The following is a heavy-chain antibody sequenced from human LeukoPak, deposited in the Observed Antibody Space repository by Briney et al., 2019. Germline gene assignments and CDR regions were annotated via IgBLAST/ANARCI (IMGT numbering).Heavy chain of an antibody. D-gene: IGHD6-19*01. CDR2: IKQDGSEK. J-gene: IGHJ4*02. Sequence: GGSLRLSCAASGFTFSSYWMSWVRQAPGKGLEWVANIKQDGSEKYYVDSVKGRFTISRDNAKNSLHLQMNSLRAEDTAVYYCARGGSSGWYYGVDYWGQGTLVTVSS. V-gene: IGHV3-7*03. CDR3: ARGGSSGWYYGVDY. CDR1: GFTFSSYW.